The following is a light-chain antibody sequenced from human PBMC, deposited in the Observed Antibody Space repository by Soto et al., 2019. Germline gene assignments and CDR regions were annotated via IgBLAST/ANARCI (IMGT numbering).Light chain of an antibody. V-gene: IGLV4-69*01. CDR3: QTWGTGIQV. J-gene: IGLJ1*01. Sequence: QSVLTQSPSASASLGASVKLTCTLSSGHSSYAIAWHQQQPEKGPRYLMKLNSDGSHSKGDGIPDRFSDSSSGAERYLTISSLQSEDEADYYCQTWGTGIQVFGTGTKLTVL. CDR1: SGHSSYA. CDR2: LNSDGSH.